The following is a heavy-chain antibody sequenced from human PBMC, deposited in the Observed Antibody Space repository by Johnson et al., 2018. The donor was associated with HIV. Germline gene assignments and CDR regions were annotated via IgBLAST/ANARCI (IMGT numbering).Heavy chain of an antibody. Sequence: QVQLVESGGGVVQPGGSLRLSCAASGFTFSSYGMHWVRQAPGKGLEWVAFTRYDGSNKCYADSVKGRFTISRDNSKNTLYLQMNSLRAEDTAVYYCAKDRTGFDAFDIWGQGTMVTVSS. D-gene: IGHD1-1*01. CDR1: GFTFSSYG. V-gene: IGHV3-30*02. CDR2: TRYDGSNK. J-gene: IGHJ3*02. CDR3: AKDRTGFDAFDI.